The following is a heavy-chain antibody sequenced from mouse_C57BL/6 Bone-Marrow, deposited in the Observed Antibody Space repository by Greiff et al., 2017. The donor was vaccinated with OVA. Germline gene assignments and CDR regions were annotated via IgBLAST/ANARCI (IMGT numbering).Heavy chain of an antibody. CDR3: ARFDYAMDY. CDR1: GYSFTGYY. J-gene: IGHJ4*01. V-gene: IGHV1-42*01. Sequence: VQLQQSGPELVKPGASVKISCKASGYSFTGYYMNWVKQSPEKSLEWIGEINPSTGGTTYNQKFKAKATLTVDKSSSTAYMQLKSLTSEDSAVYYCARFDYAMDYWGQGTSVTVSS. CDR2: INPSTGGT.